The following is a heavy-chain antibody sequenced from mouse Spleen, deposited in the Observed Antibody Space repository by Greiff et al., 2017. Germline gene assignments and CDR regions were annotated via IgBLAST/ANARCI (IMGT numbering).Heavy chain of an antibody. D-gene: IGHD2-1*01. V-gene: IGHV5-9*04. CDR3: ARHRGNYYAMDY. CDR2: ISSGGGNT. J-gene: IGHJ4*01. CDR1: GFTFSSYA. Sequence: EVKVEESGGGLVKLGGSLKLSCAASGFTFSSYAMSWVRQTPEKRLEWVATISSGGGNTYYPDSVKGRFTISRDNAKNTLYLQMSSLKSEDTAMYYCARHRGNYYAMDYWGQGTSVTVSS.